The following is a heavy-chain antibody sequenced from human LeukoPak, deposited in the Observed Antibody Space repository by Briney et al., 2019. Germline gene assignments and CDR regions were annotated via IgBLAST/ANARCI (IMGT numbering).Heavy chain of an antibody. CDR3: ARVGGSLLGLVDY. V-gene: IGHV3-13*01. CDR1: GFTFSSYD. Sequence: GGSLRLSCAASGFTFSSYDMHWVRQPIGKGLEWVSAIGPAGFTYYPDSVKGRFTISRENAKNSLYLQMNSLRAEDTAVYYCARVGGSLLGLVDYWGQGTLVTVSS. J-gene: IGHJ4*02. D-gene: IGHD1-26*01. CDR2: IGPAGFT.